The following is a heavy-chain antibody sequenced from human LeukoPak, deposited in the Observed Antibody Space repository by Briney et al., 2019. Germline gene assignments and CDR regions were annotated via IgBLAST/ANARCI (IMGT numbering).Heavy chain of an antibody. Sequence: EASVKVSCKASGYPFTGYYLHLVRQAPGQGLEWMGWINPDSGGTNYAQKFQGRVTMTRDTSISTAYMELSSLRSDDTAVYYCARVLEWELLRDWGQGILVTVSS. J-gene: IGHJ4*02. CDR2: INPDSGGT. V-gene: IGHV1-2*02. CDR1: GYPFTGYY. CDR3: ARVLEWELLRD. D-gene: IGHD1-26*01.